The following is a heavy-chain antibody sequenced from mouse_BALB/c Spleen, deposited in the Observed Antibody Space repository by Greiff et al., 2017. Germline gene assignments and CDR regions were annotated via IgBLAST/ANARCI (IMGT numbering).Heavy chain of an antibody. CDR3: ARHVYGNYDYYAMDY. J-gene: IGHJ4*01. Sequence: EVQRVESGGGLVKPGGSLKLSCAASGFAFSSYDMSWVRQTPEKRLEWVAYISSGGGSTYYPDTVKGRFTISRDNAKNTLYLQMSSLKSEDTAMYYCARHVYGNYDYYAMDYWGQGTSVTVSS. D-gene: IGHD2-1*01. CDR2: ISSGGGST. CDR1: GFAFSSYD. V-gene: IGHV5-12-1*01.